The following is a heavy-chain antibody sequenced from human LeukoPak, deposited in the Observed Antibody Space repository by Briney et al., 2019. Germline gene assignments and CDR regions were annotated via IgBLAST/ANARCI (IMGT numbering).Heavy chain of an antibody. CDR1: GFTFSSYE. Sequence: SGGSLRLSCAASGFTFSSYEMNWVRQAPGKGLEWVSYISSSGSTIYYADSVKGRFTISRDNSKNTLYLQMNSLRAEDTAVYYCAKVGDGTTVTTTWFWGTNSFNNWFNPWGQGTLVTVSS. CDR2: ISSSGSTI. V-gene: IGHV3-48*03. D-gene: IGHD4-17*01. CDR3: AKVGDGTTVTTTWFWGTNSFNNWFNP. J-gene: IGHJ5*02.